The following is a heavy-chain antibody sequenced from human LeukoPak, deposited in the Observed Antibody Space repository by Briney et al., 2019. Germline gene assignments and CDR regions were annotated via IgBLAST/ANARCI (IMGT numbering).Heavy chain of an antibody. CDR2: ISGGGGST. V-gene: IGHV3-23*01. J-gene: IGHJ5*02. CDR1: KFTFSNYA. Sequence: PGGSLRLSCTAFKFTFSNYAMSWVRQAPGKGLEWVSGISGGGGSTYYADSVKGRFTISRDNSKNTLYLQMDSLRAEDTALYYCAKGSGINHYHWIDPWGQGTLVTVSS. CDR3: AKGSGINHYHWIDP. D-gene: IGHD1-14*01.